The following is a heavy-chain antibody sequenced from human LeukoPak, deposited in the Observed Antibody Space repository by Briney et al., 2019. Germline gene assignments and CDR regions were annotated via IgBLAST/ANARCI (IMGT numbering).Heavy chain of an antibody. CDR1: GFTFSSYG. D-gene: IGHD3-16*02. Sequence: GGSLRLSCAASGFTFSSYGMHWVRQVPGKGLEWVAVIWYDGSNKYYADSVKGRFTISRDNSKNTLYLQMNSLRAEDTAVYYCAKEYYDYVWGSYRYGLDYWGQGTLVTVSS. CDR3: AKEYYDYVWGSYRYGLDY. V-gene: IGHV3-33*06. CDR2: IWYDGSNK. J-gene: IGHJ4*02.